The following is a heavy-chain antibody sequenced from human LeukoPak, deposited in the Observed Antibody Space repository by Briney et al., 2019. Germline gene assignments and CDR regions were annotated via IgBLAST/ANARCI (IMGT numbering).Heavy chain of an antibody. CDR2: IKSDGST. Sequence: GGSLRLSCAASGFTFSTYWMHWVRQAPGKGLVWVSRIKSDGSTNYADSVKGRFTISRDNAKNTVSLRMNSLRAEDTGVYYCARAPSEIGGYYPEYFRHWGQGTLVTVSS. CDR1: GFTFSTYW. J-gene: IGHJ1*01. V-gene: IGHV3-74*01. CDR3: ARAPSEIGGYYPEYFRH. D-gene: IGHD3-22*01.